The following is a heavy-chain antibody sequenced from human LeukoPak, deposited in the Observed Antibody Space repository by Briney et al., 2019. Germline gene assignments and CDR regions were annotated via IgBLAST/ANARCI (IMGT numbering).Heavy chain of an antibody. Sequence: ASVNVSCKVSGYTLTELSMHWVRQAPGKGLEWMGGFDPEDGETIYAQKFQGRVTMTEDTSTDTAYMELSSLRSEDTAVYYCATLCGGDCYNYYYYGMDVWGQGTTVTVSS. J-gene: IGHJ6*02. D-gene: IGHD2-21*02. CDR3: ATLCGGDCYNYYYYGMDV. CDR2: FDPEDGET. CDR1: GYTLTELS. V-gene: IGHV1-24*01.